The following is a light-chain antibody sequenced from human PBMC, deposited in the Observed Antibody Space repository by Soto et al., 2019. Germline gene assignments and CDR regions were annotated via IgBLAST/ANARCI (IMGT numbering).Light chain of an antibody. CDR3: QQYNSYPCT. CDR1: QSLSGW. Sequence: DIQMTQSPSTLSASIGDRVTISCRASQSLSGWLAWYQQKPGKAPSLLIYKTSNLESGVPSRFSGSGSGTEFTLTISSLQPDDFATYYCQQYNSYPCTFGQGTKLEIK. V-gene: IGKV1-5*03. J-gene: IGKJ2*02. CDR2: KTS.